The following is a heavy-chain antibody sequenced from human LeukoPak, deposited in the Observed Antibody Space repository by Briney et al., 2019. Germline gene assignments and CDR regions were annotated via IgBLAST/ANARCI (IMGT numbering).Heavy chain of an antibody. J-gene: IGHJ4*02. CDR2: IKQDGSEK. Sequence: GGSLRLSCVGSGFIFSSYWMSWVRQAPGKGLEWVANIKQDGSEKYYVDSVKGRFTISRDNAKNSLYLQMNSLRAEDTAVYYCARGPEYYYDSSGYVFDYWGQGTLVTVSS. V-gene: IGHV3-7*04. CDR3: ARGPEYYYDSSGYVFDY. CDR1: GFIFSSYW. D-gene: IGHD3-22*01.